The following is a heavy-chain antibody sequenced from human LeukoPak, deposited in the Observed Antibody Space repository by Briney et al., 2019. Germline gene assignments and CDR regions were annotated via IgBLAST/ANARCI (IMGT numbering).Heavy chain of an antibody. CDR1: GSMYNYY. Sequence: SETLSLTCTVPGSMYNYYWSWIRQPPGKGMEWIGYIHYNGITNYNPSLESRVTMSLDTSKNQVSLKLNSVTAADTAVYYCARHISSGGTYAHFDYWGQGTLVTVSS. V-gene: IGHV4-59*08. J-gene: IGHJ4*02. CDR3: ARHISSGGTYAHFDY. CDR2: IHYNGIT. D-gene: IGHD1-26*01.